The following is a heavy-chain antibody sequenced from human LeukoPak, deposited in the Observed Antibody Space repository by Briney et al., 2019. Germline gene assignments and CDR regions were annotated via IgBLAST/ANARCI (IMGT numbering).Heavy chain of an antibody. CDR1: GSIFTSYW. Sequence: GAPLKISGKCAGSIFTSYWIRWGRQLPGKGVEWMGRIDPSDSYTNYSPSFQGHVTISADKSISTAYLQWGSLKASDTAMYYCASSYYYDSSGYYFDYWGQGTLVTVSS. D-gene: IGHD3-22*01. CDR2: IDPSDSYT. J-gene: IGHJ4*02. CDR3: ASSYYYDSSGYYFDY. V-gene: IGHV5-10-1*01.